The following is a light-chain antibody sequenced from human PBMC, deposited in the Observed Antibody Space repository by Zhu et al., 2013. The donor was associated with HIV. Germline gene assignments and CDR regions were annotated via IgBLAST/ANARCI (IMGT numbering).Light chain of an antibody. J-gene: IGKJ5*01. V-gene: IGKV3-15*01. CDR2: GAS. Sequence: EIVMTQSPATLSVSPGERATLSCRASQSVGSSLAWYQQKPGQVPRLLIHGASTRATGIPARFSGSGSGTDFSLTISSLEPEDFAVYYCQQRSNWPPITFGQGTRLEIK. CDR3: QQRSNWPPIT. CDR1: QSVGSS.